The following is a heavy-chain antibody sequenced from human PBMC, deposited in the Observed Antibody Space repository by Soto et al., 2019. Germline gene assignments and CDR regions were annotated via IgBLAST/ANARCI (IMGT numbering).Heavy chain of an antibody. Sequence: QVQLVQSGAEVKKPGSSVKVSCKASGDTLSSYTISWVRQAPGQGLEWMGRIIPVLAVTNYAQKLQGRVTITADKSTSSVYMELSSLRSEDTAMYYCGIAIYDSRYLYYGMDVLGQGTTVTVSS. D-gene: IGHD6-13*01. V-gene: IGHV1-69*02. CDR3: GIAIYDSRYLYYGMDV. J-gene: IGHJ6*02. CDR2: IIPVLAVT. CDR1: GDTLSSYT.